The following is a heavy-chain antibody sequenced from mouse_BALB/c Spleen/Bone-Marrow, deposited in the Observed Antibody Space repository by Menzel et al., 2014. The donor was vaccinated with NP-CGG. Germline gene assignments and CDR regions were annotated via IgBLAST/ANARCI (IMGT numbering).Heavy chain of an antibody. Sequence: VQLKRSGAELVKPGASVKLSCTASGFNIKDTYMHWVKQRPEQGLEWIGRIDPANGNTKYDPKFQGKATITADTSSNTAYLQLSSLTSEDTAVYYCARNGNYGAWFAYWGQGTLVTVSA. D-gene: IGHD2-1*01. CDR3: ARNGNYGAWFAY. CDR1: GFNIKDTY. J-gene: IGHJ3*01. V-gene: IGHV14-3*02. CDR2: IDPANGNT.